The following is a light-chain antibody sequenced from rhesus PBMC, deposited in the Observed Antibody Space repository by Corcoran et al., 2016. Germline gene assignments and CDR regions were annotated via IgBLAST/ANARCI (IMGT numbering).Light chain of an antibody. Sequence: DIQMTQSPSSLSASVGDRVTITCRASQGISNWLAWYQQKPGKAPKLLIYRASNLETGVPSRFRGKGSGTEFTLTISSLQPEDIATYYCQQHDNSPPWTFGQGTKVEIK. V-gene: IGKV1-69*01. J-gene: IGKJ1*01. CDR3: QQHDNSPPWT. CDR1: QGISNW. CDR2: RAS.